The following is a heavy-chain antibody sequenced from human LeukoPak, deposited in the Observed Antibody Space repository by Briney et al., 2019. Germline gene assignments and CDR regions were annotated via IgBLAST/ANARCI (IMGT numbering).Heavy chain of an antibody. D-gene: IGHD3-3*01. J-gene: IGHJ6*03. CDR1: GGSFSGYY. Sequence: KASETLSLTRAVYGGSFSGYYWSWIRQPPGKGLEWIGEINHSGSTNYNPSLKSRVTILVDTSKNQFSLKLSSVTAADTAVYYCARGRAYYDFWSGYSSHMDVWGKGTTVTVSS. CDR3: ARGRAYYDFWSGYSSHMDV. CDR2: INHSGST. V-gene: IGHV4-34*01.